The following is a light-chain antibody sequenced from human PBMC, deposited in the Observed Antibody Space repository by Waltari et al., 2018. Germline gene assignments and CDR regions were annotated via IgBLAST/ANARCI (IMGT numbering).Light chain of an antibody. CDR1: QTISTS. Sequence: EIVLTQSPAILSLSPGQSAALSCRASQTISTSLAWYQQKPAQPPRLVIYDASNRATDIPARFSGSGSETDFNLTISSLEAEDFAVYYCQQRYTWPLAFGGGTTVEIK. CDR2: DAS. J-gene: IGKJ4*01. CDR3: QQRYTWPLA. V-gene: IGKV3-11*01.